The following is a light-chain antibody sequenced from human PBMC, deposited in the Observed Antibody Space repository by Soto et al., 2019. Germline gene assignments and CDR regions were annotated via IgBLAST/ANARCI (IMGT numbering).Light chain of an antibody. CDR3: SSYAGSTYV. CDR2: EVS. V-gene: IGLV2-8*01. Sequence: QSALTQPPXASGSPGXXVTISCTGTSSDVGGYNYVSWYQQHPGKAPKLMIYEVSKRPSGVPDRFSGSKSGNTASLTVSGLQAEDEADYYCSSYAGSTYVFGTGTKVTVL. CDR1: SSDVGGYNY. J-gene: IGLJ1*01.